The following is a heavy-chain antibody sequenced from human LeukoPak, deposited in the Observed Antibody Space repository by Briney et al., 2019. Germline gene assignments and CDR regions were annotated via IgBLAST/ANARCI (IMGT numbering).Heavy chain of an antibody. Sequence: PGGSLRLSCAASGFTFSSYAMHWVRQAPGKGLEWVAIISYDGSNMYYADSVKGRFTLSRDNSKNTLYLQMNSLRAEDTAVYYCARDRDYYGSGSSQFDYWGQGTLVTVSS. CDR3: ARDRDYYGSGSSQFDY. V-gene: IGHV3-30-3*01. CDR1: GFTFSSYA. J-gene: IGHJ4*02. CDR2: ISYDGSNM. D-gene: IGHD3-10*01.